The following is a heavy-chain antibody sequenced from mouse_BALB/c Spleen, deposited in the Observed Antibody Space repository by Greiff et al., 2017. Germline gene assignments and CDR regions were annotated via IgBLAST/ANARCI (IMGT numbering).Heavy chain of an antibody. Sequence: VQLQQSGAELVKPGASVKLSCTASGFNIKDTYMHWVKQRPEQGLEWIGRIDPANGNTKYDPKFQGKATITADTSSNTAYLQLSSLTSEDTTVYYCAGREYGNPWFAYWGQGTLVTVSA. V-gene: IGHV14-3*02. D-gene: IGHD2-10*02. CDR2: IDPANGNT. CDR1: GFNIKDTY. J-gene: IGHJ3*01. CDR3: AGREYGNPWFAY.